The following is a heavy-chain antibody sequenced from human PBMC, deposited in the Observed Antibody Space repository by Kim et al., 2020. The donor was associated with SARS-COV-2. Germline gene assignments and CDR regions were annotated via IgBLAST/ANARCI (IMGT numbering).Heavy chain of an antibody. J-gene: IGHJ6*02. CDR3: ATSPSDTYGLDV. Sequence: NYTPSLKRRATISVDTPKNQLSLKLSSVTAADTAVYYCATSPSDTYGLDVWGQGTTVTVSS. V-gene: IGHV4-59*01. D-gene: IGHD3-22*01.